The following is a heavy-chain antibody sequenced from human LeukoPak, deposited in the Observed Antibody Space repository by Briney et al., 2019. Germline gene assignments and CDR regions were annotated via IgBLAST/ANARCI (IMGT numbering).Heavy chain of an antibody. D-gene: IGHD2-2*01. J-gene: IGHJ4*02. CDR2: IYSGGST. CDR1: GFTVSSKY. CDR3: ARGCSSTSCYGFDY. V-gene: IGHV3-53*01. Sequence: GSLRLSCAASGFTVSSKYMSWVRQAPGKGLEWGSVIYSGGSTYYADSVKGRFTISRDNSKNTLYLQMNSLRAEDTAVYYCARGCSSTSCYGFDYWGQGTLVTVSS.